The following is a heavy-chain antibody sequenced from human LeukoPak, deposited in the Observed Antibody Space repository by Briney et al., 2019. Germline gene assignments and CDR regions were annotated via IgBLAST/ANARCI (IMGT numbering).Heavy chain of an antibody. CDR3: ACCRGGTCYGGWFAP. V-gene: IGHV4-38-2*01. CDR2: IYHTGST. Sequence: KPSETLSLTCAVSGYSISSGYYWGWSRQPPGKGLEWIGSIYHTGSTYYNPSLKSRVTISVYTPKNQFSLQLRSVPAAATAVYYCACCRGGTCYGGWFAPWGQGTLVTVSS. CDR1: GYSISSGYY. D-gene: IGHD2-15*01. J-gene: IGHJ5*02.